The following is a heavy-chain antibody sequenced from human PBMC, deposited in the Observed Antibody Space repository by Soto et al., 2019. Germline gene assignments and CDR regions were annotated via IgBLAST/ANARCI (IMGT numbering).Heavy chain of an antibody. CDR2: ISAYNGNT. J-gene: IGHJ6*03. V-gene: IGHV1-18*01. CDR1: GYTFTSYG. D-gene: IGHD2-2*01. CDR3: ARVEYVVVPAAIAPGYYYYMDV. Sequence: ASVKVSCKASGYTFTSYGISWVRQDPGQGLEWMGWISAYNGNTNYAQKLQGRVTMTTDTSTSTAYMELRSLRSDDTAVYYWARVEYVVVPAAIAPGYYYYMDVWGKGTTVTVSS.